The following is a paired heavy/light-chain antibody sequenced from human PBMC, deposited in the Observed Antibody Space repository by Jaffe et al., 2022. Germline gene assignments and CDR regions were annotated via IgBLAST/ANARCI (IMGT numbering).Light chain of an antibody. J-gene: IGLJ3*02. Sequence: SSELTQDPAVSVALGQTVRITCQGDSLRSYYASWYQQKPGQAPVLVIYGKNNRPSGIPDRFSGSSSGNTASLTITGAQAEDEADYYCNSRDSSGNHLGWVFGGGTKLTVL. CDR1: SLRSYY. V-gene: IGLV3-19*01. CDR2: GKN. CDR3: NSRDSSGNHLGWV.
Heavy chain of an antibody. CDR1: GFTFSSYA. CDR2: ISGSGGST. CDR3: AKVQGGYGARGLGDYYYYMDV. V-gene: IGHV3-23*01. J-gene: IGHJ6*03. D-gene: IGHD4-17*01. Sequence: EVQLLESGGGLVQPGGSLRLSCAASGFTFSSYAMSWVRQAPGKGLEWVSAISGSGGSTYYADSVKGRFTISRDNSKNTLYLQMNSLRAEDTAVYYCAKVQGGYGARGLGDYYYYMDVWGKGTTVTVSS.